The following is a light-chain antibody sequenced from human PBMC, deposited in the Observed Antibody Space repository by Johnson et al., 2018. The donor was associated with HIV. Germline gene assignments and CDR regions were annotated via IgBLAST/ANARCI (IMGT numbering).Light chain of an antibody. Sequence: QPVLTQPPSVSAAPGQKVTISCSGSRSNIGRNYASWYQQLPGTAPKILIHENNKRPSGITDRFSGSKSGATATLGIPGLQPGDEADYYCGIWDGSLSPLYVLGTGTTITVL. V-gene: IGLV1-51*02. J-gene: IGLJ1*01. CDR3: GIWDGSLSPLYV. CDR2: ENN. CDR1: RSNIGRNY.